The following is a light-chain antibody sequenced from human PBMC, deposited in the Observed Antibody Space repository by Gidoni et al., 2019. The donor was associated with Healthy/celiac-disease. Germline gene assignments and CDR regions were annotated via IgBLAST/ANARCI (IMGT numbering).Light chain of an antibody. Sequence: EIVLTPSPATMSLSPGERATLTCRASQSVSSYLAWYQQKPGQAPRLLIYDASNRATGIPARFSGSGSGTDFTLTISSLEPEDFAVYYCQQSSNWPPTFGGGTKVEIK. CDR1: QSVSSY. CDR3: QQSSNWPPT. V-gene: IGKV3-11*01. J-gene: IGKJ4*01. CDR2: DAS.